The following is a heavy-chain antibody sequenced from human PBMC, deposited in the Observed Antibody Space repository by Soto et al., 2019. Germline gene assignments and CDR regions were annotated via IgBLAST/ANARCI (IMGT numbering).Heavy chain of an antibody. D-gene: IGHD2-21*01. CDR3: ASSKAVVIAALDT. CDR2: ISGSSSGT. Sequence: DARLLESGGGLIQPGGSLRLSCGASGFKFGAYAMSWVRQAPGKGLEWVSGISGSSSGTYYTDSVKGRFTISRDNSKKTVYLQMNSLTCADTAVYYCASSKAVVIAALDTWGQGTKVTVSS. V-gene: IGHV3-23*01. J-gene: IGHJ3*02. CDR1: GFKFGAYA.